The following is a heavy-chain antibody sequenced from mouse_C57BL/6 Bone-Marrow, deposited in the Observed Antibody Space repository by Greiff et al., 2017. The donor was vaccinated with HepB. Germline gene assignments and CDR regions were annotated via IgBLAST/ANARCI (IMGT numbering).Heavy chain of an antibody. CDR1: GYAFSSSW. D-gene: IGHD1-1*01. J-gene: IGHJ2*01. Sequence: VQLQQSGPELVKPGASVKISCKASGYAFSSSWMNWVKQRPGKGLEWIGRIYPGDGDTNYNGKFKGKATLTADKSSSTAYMQLSSLTSEDSAVYFCARDHYYGSRFDYWGQGTTLTVSS. V-gene: IGHV1-82*01. CDR2: IYPGDGDT. CDR3: ARDHYYGSRFDY.